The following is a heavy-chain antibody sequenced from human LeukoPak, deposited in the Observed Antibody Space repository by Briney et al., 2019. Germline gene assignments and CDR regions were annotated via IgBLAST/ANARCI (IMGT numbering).Heavy chain of an antibody. CDR2: ISPTGSSI. V-gene: IGHV3-11*01. CDR1: GFTFSDYY. J-gene: IGHJ6*02. Sequence: GGSLRLSCAASGFTFSDYYLSWVRQAPGKGLEWVSYISPTGSSIYFADSVKGRFTISRDNAKNSLYLQMNSLRAEDTAVYYCARGHYGLDVWGQGTTVIVSS. CDR3: ARGHYGLDV.